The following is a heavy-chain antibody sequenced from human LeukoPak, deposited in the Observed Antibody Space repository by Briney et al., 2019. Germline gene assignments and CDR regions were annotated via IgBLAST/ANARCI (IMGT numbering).Heavy chain of an antibody. CDR3: ARRAYSAAYWKHFDY. D-gene: IGHD1-1*01. CDR2: IYYHENT. Sequence: GTLRLSCAASGFTFRGYGMSWVRQAPGKGLEWIGSIYYHENTYYNSSLKSRVTISVDTSKNQFSLKLNSVTAADTAVYFCARRAYSAAYWKHFDYWGQGTLVTVSS. CDR1: GFTFRGYG. J-gene: IGHJ4*02. V-gene: IGHV4-39*01.